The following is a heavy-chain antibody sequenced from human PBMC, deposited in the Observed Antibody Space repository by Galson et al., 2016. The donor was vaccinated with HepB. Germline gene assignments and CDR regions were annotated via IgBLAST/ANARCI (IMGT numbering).Heavy chain of an antibody. D-gene: IGHD2/OR15-2a*01. CDR2: ISTYSGNT. Sequence: SVKVSCKASGYTFTTSGISXVRQAPGQGLEWMGWISTYSGNTKYAQKFQGGLTLTTDSSTTTAYMELRSLRFDDTALYYCARDVQYRFDSWGQGTLVTVSS. CDR1: GYTFTTSG. V-gene: IGHV1-18*01. CDR3: ARDVQYRFDS. J-gene: IGHJ4*02.